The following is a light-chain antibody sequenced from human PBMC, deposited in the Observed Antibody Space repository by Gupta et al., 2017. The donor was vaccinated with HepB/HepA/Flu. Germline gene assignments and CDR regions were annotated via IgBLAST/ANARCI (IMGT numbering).Light chain of an antibody. CDR2: WAS. CDR1: QNVLYSNNKDF. CDR3: QLYDDTPTT. J-gene: IGKJ5*01. Sequence: DIVMTQSPDSLAVSLGERATINCKSSQNVLYSNNKDFLAWYQQKPGHPPKLLISWASTRESGVPDRFSGRASGAYFTLTISILHAEDVAVYYCQLYDDTPTTFGPGTRLEIK. V-gene: IGKV4-1*01.